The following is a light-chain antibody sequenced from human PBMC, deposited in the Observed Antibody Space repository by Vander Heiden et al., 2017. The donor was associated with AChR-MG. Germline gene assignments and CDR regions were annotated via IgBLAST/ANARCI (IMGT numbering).Light chain of an antibody. CDR2: GAS. CDR3: QQRRSWPRT. V-gene: IGKV3-11*01. Sequence: EIVLTQSPVTLSLSQWARATLTCTASQSLSTYSAWYQQKPGQPPRLLVYGASTRASGVPDRFTGSGSGTDFILTISSLEPEDFAVYYCQQRRSWPRTFGQGS. J-gene: IGKJ1*01. CDR1: QSLSTY.